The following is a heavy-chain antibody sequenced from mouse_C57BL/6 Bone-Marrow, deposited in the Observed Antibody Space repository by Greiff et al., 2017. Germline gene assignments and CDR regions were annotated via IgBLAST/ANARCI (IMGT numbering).Heavy chain of an antibody. CDR3: ARVGGYDVNAMDN. CDR2: ISYDGSN. CDR1: GYSITSGYY. V-gene: IGHV3-6*01. J-gene: IGHJ4*01. Sequence: EVQLQESGPGLVKPSQSLSLTCSVTGYSITSGYYWNWIRQFPGNKLEWMGYISYDGSNNYNPSLKNRISITRDTSKNQFFLKLNSVTTEDTATYYCARVGGYDVNAMDNWGQGTSVTVSS. D-gene: IGHD2-2*01.